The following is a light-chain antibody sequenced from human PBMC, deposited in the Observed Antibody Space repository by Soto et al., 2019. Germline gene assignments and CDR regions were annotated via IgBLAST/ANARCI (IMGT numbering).Light chain of an antibody. J-gene: IGKJ1*01. CDR1: QTINNW. CDR3: QQSHSYWT. V-gene: IGKV1-5*01. CDR2: DAS. Sequence: DIQMTKSPSNLSASVGDRVTITGRASQTINNWLAWYQQKPGKAHKLLVCDASSLESGVPSRFSGSGAGTEFYLTLSSLHPDDFATYFCQQSHSYWTFGQGTTVEIK.